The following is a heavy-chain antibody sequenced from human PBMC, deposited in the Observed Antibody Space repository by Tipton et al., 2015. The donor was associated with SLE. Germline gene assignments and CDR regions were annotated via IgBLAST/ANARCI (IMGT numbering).Heavy chain of an antibody. CDR2: IYYSGSS. J-gene: IGHJ6*02. CDR3: ARLGIVIVPAATYYYGMDV. CDR1: GGSISSSSYY. D-gene: IGHD2-2*01. V-gene: IGHV4-39*07. Sequence: TLSLTCTVSGGSISSSSYYWGWIRQPPGKGLEWIGRIYYSGSSYYNPSLKSRVTISVDTSKNQFSLKLTSVTAADTAIYYCARLGIVIVPAATYYYGMDVWGQGTTVTVSS.